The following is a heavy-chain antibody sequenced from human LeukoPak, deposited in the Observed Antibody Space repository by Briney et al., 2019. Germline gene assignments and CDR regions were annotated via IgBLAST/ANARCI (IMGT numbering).Heavy chain of an antibody. CDR2: LTGGGGGT. Sequence: GGSLRLSCAASGLTFSTYAMSWVRQAPGKGLEWVSGLTGGGGGTSYADSVKGRFTISRDNSKNTLYLQMNSLRAEDTAVYYCAKDKGAVTGTFDYWGQGTLVIVSS. V-gene: IGHV3-23*01. D-gene: IGHD1-14*01. CDR1: GLTFSTYA. CDR3: AKDKGAVTGTFDY. J-gene: IGHJ4*02.